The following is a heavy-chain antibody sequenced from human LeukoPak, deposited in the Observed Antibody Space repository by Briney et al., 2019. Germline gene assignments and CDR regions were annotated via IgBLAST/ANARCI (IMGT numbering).Heavy chain of an antibody. CDR2: IYHSGST. Sequence: SETLSLTCAVSGGSISSSNWWSWVRQPPGKGLEWIGEIYHSGSTNYNPSLKSRVTISVDKSKNQFSLKLSSVTAADTAVYYCARDITMVRGVTGGPNWFDPWGQGTLVTVSS. D-gene: IGHD3-10*01. J-gene: IGHJ5*02. CDR3: ARDITMVRGVTGGPNWFDP. V-gene: IGHV4-4*02. CDR1: GGSISSSNW.